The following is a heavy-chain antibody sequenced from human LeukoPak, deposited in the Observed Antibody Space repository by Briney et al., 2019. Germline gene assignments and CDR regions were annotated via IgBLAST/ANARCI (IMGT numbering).Heavy chain of an antibody. D-gene: IGHD3-22*01. Sequence: GASVKVSCKASGYTFTGYYMHWVRQAPGQGLEWMGWINPNSGGTNYAQKFQGRVTMTRDTSVSTVYMGLSRLRSDDTAVYYCARGPQYYYDSSAYPQDYWGQGTLVTVSS. J-gene: IGHJ4*02. CDR1: GYTFTGYY. V-gene: IGHV1-2*02. CDR2: INPNSGGT. CDR3: ARGPQYYYDSSAYPQDY.